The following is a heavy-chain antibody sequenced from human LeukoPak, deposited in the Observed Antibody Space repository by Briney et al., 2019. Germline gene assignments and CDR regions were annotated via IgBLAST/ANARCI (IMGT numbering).Heavy chain of an antibody. CDR3: ARDSLEETREPDQLIGPH. V-gene: IGHV3-23*01. CDR1: GFTFSTYG. CDR2: ISGSGGRT. Sequence: GGSLRLSCAASGFTFSTYGMSWVRQAPGKGLDWVSAISGSGGRTNYADSVAGRFTVSRDSSKNTLYLQMNNLRAEDTALYYCARDSLEETREPDQLIGPHWGQGTLVTVSS. J-gene: IGHJ4*02. D-gene: IGHD1-1*01.